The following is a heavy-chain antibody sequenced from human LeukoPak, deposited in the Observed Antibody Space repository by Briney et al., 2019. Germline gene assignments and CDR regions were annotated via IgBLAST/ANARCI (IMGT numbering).Heavy chain of an antibody. V-gene: IGHV3-23*01. Sequence: GGSLRLSCAASGFTFSSYAMSWVRQAPGKELEWVSAISGSGGSTYYADSVKGRFTISRDNSKNTLYLQMNSLRAEDTAVYYCASNLEDILTGYSYYYYGMDVWGQGTTVTVSS. D-gene: IGHD3-9*01. CDR1: GFTFSSYA. CDR3: ASNLEDILTGYSYYYYGMDV. J-gene: IGHJ6*02. CDR2: ISGSGGST.